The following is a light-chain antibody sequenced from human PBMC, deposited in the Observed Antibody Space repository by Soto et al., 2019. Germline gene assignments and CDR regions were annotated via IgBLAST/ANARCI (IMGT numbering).Light chain of an antibody. CDR3: AAWDDRLDVYV. CDR1: SSNIGSNT. Sequence: QAVVTQPPSASGTPGQRVTISCSGSSSNIGSNTVNWYQQLPGTAPKLLIYSTSQRSSGVPGRFSGSKSGASASLSISGLQSEDEADYYCAAWDDRLDVYVFGTGTKLTVL. J-gene: IGLJ1*01. CDR2: STS. V-gene: IGLV1-44*01.